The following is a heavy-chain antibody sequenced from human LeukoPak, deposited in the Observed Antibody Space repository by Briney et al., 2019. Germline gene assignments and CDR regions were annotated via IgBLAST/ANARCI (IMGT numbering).Heavy chain of an antibody. D-gene: IGHD1-26*01. CDR1: GFTFTDHN. J-gene: IGHJ4*02. CDR3: TRSPLHVGPHDY. V-gene: IGHV3-72*01. CDR2: ITSKDDSYTT. Sequence: AGSLRLSCTGSGFTFTDHNMDWVRQAPGQGLEWVGRITSKDDSYTTEYATSVKGRFTVSGNTLKNSLYLQMNSLKTEDTAVYYCTRSPLHVGPHDYWGQGTLVSVSS.